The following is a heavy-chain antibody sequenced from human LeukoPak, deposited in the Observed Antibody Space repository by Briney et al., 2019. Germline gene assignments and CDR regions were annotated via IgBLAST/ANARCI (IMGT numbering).Heavy chain of an antibody. CDR2: INTNTGNP. CDR3: ARGGYRTSIARPDY. CDR1: GYTFTSYA. V-gene: IGHV7-4-1*01. D-gene: IGHD6-6*01. Sequence: ASVKVSCKASGYTFTSYAMNWVRQAPGQGLEWMGWINTNTGNPTYAQGFTGRFVSSLDTSVSTAYLQIGSLKAEDTAVYYCARGGYRTSIARPDYWGQGTLVTVSS. J-gene: IGHJ4*02.